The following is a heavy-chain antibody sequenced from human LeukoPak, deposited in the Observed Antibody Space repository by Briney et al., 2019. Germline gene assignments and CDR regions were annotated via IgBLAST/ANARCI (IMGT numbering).Heavy chain of an antibody. Sequence: EGSLRLSCAASGFTFNTYSMNWIRQAPGKGLEWVSSISSGSSYIYYADSVKGRFTISRDNAKNSLYLQMNSLRAEDTAVYYCARGSMVRGVLEYYFDCWGQGTLVTVSS. D-gene: IGHD3-10*01. V-gene: IGHV3-21*01. CDR3: ARGSMVRGVLEYYFDC. CDR1: GFTFNTYS. J-gene: IGHJ4*02. CDR2: ISSGSSYI.